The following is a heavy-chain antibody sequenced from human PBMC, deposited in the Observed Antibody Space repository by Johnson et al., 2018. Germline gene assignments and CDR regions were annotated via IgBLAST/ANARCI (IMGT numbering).Heavy chain of an antibody. Sequence: VQLQESGGGLVQPGGSLRLSCAASGFTFSSYWMHWVRQAPGEGLVWVAFSNNDGRTSAYADSVKGRFTMSRDNAKNTVHLQMNSLRAGDTAVYYCARGGWGGATPDYWGQGTLVTVSS. CDR1: GFTFSSYW. D-gene: IGHD3-16*01. V-gene: IGHV3-74*03. CDR3: ARGGWGGATPDY. CDR2: SNNDGRTS. J-gene: IGHJ4*02.